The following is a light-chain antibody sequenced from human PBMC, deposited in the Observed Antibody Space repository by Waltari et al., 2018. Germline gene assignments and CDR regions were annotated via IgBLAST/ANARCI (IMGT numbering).Light chain of an antibody. V-gene: IGLV3-1*01. Sequence: SYELTQPPSVSVSPGQTARITCSGDKLGDKYTCWYQQKPGQSPVLVISQDTKRPSGIPERFSGSNSGNTATLTISGTLATDEADYYCQAWDSITVVFGGGTKLTVL. CDR2: QDT. CDR3: QAWDSITVV. J-gene: IGLJ2*01. CDR1: KLGDKY.